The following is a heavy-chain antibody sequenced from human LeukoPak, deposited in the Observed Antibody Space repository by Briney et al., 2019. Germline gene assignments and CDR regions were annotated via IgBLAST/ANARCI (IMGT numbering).Heavy chain of an antibody. D-gene: IGHD3-3*01. CDR1: GYTFTGYY. CDR3: AKEVYDFWSGYRVYYTDV. J-gene: IGHJ6*03. V-gene: IGHV1-2*02. Sequence: RASVNVSCKASGYTFTGYYMHWVRQAPGQGLEWMGWINPNSGGTNYAQKFQGRVTMTRDTSISTAYMDLSRLRSDDTAVYYCAKEVYDFWSGYRVYYTDVWGKGTTVTVSS. CDR2: INPNSGGT.